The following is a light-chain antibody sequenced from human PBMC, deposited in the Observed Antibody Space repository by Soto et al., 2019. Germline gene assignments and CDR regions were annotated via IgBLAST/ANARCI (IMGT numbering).Light chain of an antibody. Sequence: EIVFTQSPGTLSLSPGERATLSCRASQSVSSSYLAWYQQKPGQAPRLLIYGASSRPTGIPDRFSGSGSGTDFTLTISSLQPEDFATYYCQQLNSYPLTFGQGTRLEIK. CDR3: QQLNSYPLT. J-gene: IGKJ5*01. V-gene: IGKV3-20*01. CDR1: QSVSSSY. CDR2: GAS.